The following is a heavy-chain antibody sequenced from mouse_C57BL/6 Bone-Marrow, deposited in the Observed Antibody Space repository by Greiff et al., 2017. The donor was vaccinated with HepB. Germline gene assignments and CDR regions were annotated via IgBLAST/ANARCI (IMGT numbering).Heavy chain of an antibody. CDR2: ISYDGSN. D-gene: IGHD2-3*01. CDR1: GYSITSGYY. J-gene: IGHJ2*01. CDR3: ARDSIYDGYPDY. V-gene: IGHV3-6*01. Sequence: EVKLLESGPGLVKPSQSLSLTCSVTGYSITSGYYWNWIRQFPGNKLEWMGYISYDGSNNYNPSLKNRISITRDTSKNQFFLKLNSVTTEDTATYYCARDSIYDGYPDYWGQGTTLTVSS.